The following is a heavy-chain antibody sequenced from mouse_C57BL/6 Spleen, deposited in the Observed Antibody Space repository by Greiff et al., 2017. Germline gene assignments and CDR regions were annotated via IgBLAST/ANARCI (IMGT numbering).Heavy chain of an antibody. V-gene: IGHV5-17*01. CDR2: ISSGSSTI. J-gene: IGHJ4*01. Sequence: EVHLVESGGGLVKPGGSLKLSCAASGFTFSDYGMHWVRQAPEKGLEWVAYISSGSSTIYYADTVKGRFTISRDNAKNTLFLQMTSLRSDDTARYYCATGSYYAMDYWGQGTSVTVSS. CDR1: GFTFSDYG. D-gene: IGHD4-1*01. CDR3: ATGSYYAMDY.